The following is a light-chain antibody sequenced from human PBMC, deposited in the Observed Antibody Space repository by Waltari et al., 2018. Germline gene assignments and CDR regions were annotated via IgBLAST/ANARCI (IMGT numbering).Light chain of an antibody. J-gene: IGLJ2*01. CDR3: LSYTTRISFV. Sequence: QPALTQPASVSGSPGQSITISCTASSTDIGTSNHLRWYQQHPRKAPRLIISEVTERPSGVSDRFSGSKSGNTASLTISGLQAEDEADYYCLSYTTRISFVFGGGTKLSVL. CDR1: STDIGTSNH. CDR2: EVT. V-gene: IGLV2-23*02.